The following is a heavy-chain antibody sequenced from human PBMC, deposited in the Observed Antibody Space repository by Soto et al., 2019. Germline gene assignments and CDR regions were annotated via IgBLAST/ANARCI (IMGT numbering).Heavy chain of an antibody. Sequence: GGSLRLSCVASEFTFKTYGMHWVRQAPGKGLAWVAVISYDGNRKHYVDSVRGRFTISRDNSKNTLYLQMNSLRTEDTAVYYCAKDSYRGDVVLTPAPYGYDYWGRGTLVTVSS. CDR1: EFTFKTYG. J-gene: IGHJ4*02. V-gene: IGHV3-30*18. CDR2: ISYDGNRK. D-gene: IGHD3-16*02. CDR3: AKDSYRGDVVLTPAPYGYDY.